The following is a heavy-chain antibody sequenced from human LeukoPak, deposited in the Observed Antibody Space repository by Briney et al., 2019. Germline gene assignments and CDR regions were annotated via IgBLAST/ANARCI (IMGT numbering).Heavy chain of an antibody. CDR1: GFTFSSYA. CDR3: AKMHGYSYGYAYYFDY. V-gene: IGHV3-23*01. CDR2: ISGSGGST. D-gene: IGHD5-18*01. J-gene: IGHJ4*02. Sequence: PGGSLRLSCAASGFTFSSYAMSWVRQAPGKGLEWVSAISGSGGSTYYADSAKGRFTISRDNSKNTLYLQMNSLRAEDTAVYYCAKMHGYSYGYAYYFDYWGQGTLVTVS.